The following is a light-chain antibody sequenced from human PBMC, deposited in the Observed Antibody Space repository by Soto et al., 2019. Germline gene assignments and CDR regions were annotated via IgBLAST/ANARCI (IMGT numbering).Light chain of an antibody. CDR1: QSVTVNS. CDR2: ASS. J-gene: IGKJ3*01. Sequence: EILLTQSPSTLSLSPGEGVILYCRASQSVTVNSLAWYQQKPGQAPRLLIYASSTRAAAVPDRFTGSGSGTDFALTISRLEPEDFGVYYFQQYGDSPLTSGPGTKVDIK. V-gene: IGKV3-20*01. CDR3: QQYGDSPLT.